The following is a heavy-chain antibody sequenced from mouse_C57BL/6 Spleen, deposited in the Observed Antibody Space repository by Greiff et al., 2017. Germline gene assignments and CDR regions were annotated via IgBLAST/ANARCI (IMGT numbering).Heavy chain of an antibody. D-gene: IGHD1-1*02. CDR3: ARGGAFDY. V-gene: IGHV1-72*01. CDR1: GYTFTSYR. CDR2: IDPNSGGT. Sequence: QVQLQQPGAELVKPGASVKLSCKASGYTFTSYRMHWVKQSPGRGLEWIGMIDPNSGGTKYNEKFKCKATLTVDKPSSTAYMQRSSLTSEVSAVSYCARGGAFDYWGQGTTLTVSS. J-gene: IGHJ2*01.